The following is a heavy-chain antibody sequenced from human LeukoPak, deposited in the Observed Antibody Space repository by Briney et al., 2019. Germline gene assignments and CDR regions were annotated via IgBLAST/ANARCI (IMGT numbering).Heavy chain of an antibody. Sequence: PGRSLRLSCAASGFTFSSYAMHWVRQAPGKGLEWVAVISYDGSNKYYADSVKGRFTISRDNSKNTLYLQMNSLRAEDTAVYYCARACGGSCYSHFDYWGQGTLVTVSS. CDR2: ISYDGSNK. V-gene: IGHV3-30-3*01. D-gene: IGHD2-15*01. J-gene: IGHJ4*02. CDR1: GFTFSSYA. CDR3: ARACGGSCYSHFDY.